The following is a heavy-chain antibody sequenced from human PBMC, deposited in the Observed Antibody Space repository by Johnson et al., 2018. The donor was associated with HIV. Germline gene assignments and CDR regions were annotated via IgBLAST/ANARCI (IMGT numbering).Heavy chain of an antibody. CDR2: IYSGGST. V-gene: IGHV3-66*01. J-gene: IGHJ3*02. Sequence: VQLVESGGGLVQPGGSLRLSCAASGFTFSSYGMHWVRQAPGKGLEWVSLIYSGGSTYYTDSVKGRFTVSRDNSKNTLYLQMNSLRAEDTAVYYCASDDSSSVGAFDIWGQGTMVTVSS. CDR1: GFTFSSYG. D-gene: IGHD6-13*01. CDR3: ASDDSSSVGAFDI.